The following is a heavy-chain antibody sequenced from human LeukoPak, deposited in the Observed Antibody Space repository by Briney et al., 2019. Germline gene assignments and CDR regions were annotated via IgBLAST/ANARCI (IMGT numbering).Heavy chain of an antibody. V-gene: IGHV3-11*04. CDR3: ARATYYYGSGSYFKDFYYYYGMDV. D-gene: IGHD3-10*01. CDR2: ISSSGSNI. CDR1: GFTFSDYY. J-gene: IGHJ6*02. Sequence: GGSLRLSCAASGFTFSDYYMSWIRQGPGKGLEWVSYISSSGSNIYYADSVKGRFTFSRDNAKNSLYLQMNSLRAEDTAVYYCARATYYYGSGSYFKDFYYYYGMDVWGQGTTVTVSS.